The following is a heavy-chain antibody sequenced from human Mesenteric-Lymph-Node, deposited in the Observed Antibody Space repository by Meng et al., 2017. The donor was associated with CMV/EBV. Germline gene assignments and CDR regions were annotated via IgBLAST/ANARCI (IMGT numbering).Heavy chain of an antibody. CDR3: ARGGALKYFQH. CDR1: GGSLSGYY. CDR2: IYSSGST. Sequence: SETLSLTCAVYGGSLSGYYWGWIRQPPGKGLEWIGSIYSSGSTYYNPSLKSRVTISVDTSKNQFSLNLGSVTAADTAVYYCARGGALKYFQHWGQGTLVTVSS. J-gene: IGHJ1*01. D-gene: IGHD3-16*01. V-gene: IGHV4-4*08.